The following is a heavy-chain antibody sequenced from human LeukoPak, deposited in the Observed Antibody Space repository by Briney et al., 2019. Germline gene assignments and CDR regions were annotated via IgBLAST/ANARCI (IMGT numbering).Heavy chain of an antibody. CDR3: AKFGYDIS. CDR1: GFTFSSYA. V-gene: IGHV3-7*03. Sequence: GGSLRLSCAASGFTFSSYAMSWVRQAPGKGLEWVANIKQDGSEKYYVDSVKGRFTISRDNAKNSLYLQMNSLRAEDTALYYCAKFGYDISWGQGTMVTVSS. J-gene: IGHJ3*01. D-gene: IGHD3-9*01. CDR2: IKQDGSEK.